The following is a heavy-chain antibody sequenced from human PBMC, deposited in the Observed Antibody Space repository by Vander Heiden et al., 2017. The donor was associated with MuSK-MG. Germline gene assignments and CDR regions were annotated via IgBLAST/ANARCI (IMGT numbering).Heavy chain of an antibody. J-gene: IGHJ5*02. Sequence: QVQLQESGPGLVKPSETLSLTCAVPGYSISSGYYWGWIRQPPGKGLEWIGSIYHSGSTYYNPSLKSRVTISVDTAKYQFSLKLSSVTAADTAVYYCARHLGRDIVATITPYYFDAAEGWFDPWGQGTLVTVSS. CDR1: GYSISSGYY. CDR3: ARHLGRDIVATITPYYFDAAEGWFDP. CDR2: IYHSGST. D-gene: IGHD5-12*01. V-gene: IGHV4-38-2*01.